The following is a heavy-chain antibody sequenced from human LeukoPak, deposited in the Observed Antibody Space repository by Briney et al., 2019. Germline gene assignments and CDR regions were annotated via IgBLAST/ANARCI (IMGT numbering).Heavy chain of an antibody. Sequence: GGSLRLSCAASGFTFSNFAMHWVPQAPGKGLEWVAMMSYDGSNKYTDSVKGRFTISRDNSKNMVDLYMSNLKIEDTAVYYCARDSWGFDFWGQGTLVTVSS. CDR1: GFTFSNFA. J-gene: IGHJ4*02. CDR2: MSYDGSNK. CDR3: ARDSWGFDF. D-gene: IGHD7-27*01. V-gene: IGHV3-30*04.